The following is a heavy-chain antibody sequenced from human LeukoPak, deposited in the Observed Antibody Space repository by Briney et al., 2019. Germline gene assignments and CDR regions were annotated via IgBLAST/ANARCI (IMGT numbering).Heavy chain of an antibody. CDR1: GFTFDDYA. CDR2: ISWNSGSI. D-gene: IGHD3-9*01. Sequence: GGSLRLSCAASGFTFDDYAMHWVRQAPGKGLEWVSGISWNSGSIGYADSVKGRFTISRDNAKNSLYLQMNSLRAEDTAVYYCARDYDILTGYYNPLDYWGQGTLVTVSS. J-gene: IGHJ4*02. CDR3: ARDYDILTGYYNPLDY. V-gene: IGHV3-9*01.